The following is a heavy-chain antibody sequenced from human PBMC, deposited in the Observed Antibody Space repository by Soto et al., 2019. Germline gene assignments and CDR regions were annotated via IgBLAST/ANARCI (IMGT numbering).Heavy chain of an antibody. CDR1: GFSFSDYY. CDR3: GSDAHDVDLGY. D-gene: IGHD1-1*01. J-gene: IGHJ4*02. Sequence: HVQLVESGGGLVKPGGSLRLSCAVSGFSFSDYYMSWIRQAPGKGLEWVSYINRGGSVIYYADSVKGRFTISRDVAKNSLYLQMNSLRAEDTAIYYCGSDAHDVDLGYWGQGTLVTVSS. V-gene: IGHV3-11*01. CDR2: INRGGSVI.